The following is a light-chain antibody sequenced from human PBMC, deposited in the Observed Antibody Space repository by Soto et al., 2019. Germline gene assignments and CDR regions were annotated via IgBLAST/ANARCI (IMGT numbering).Light chain of an antibody. Sequence: EIVMTQSPATLSVSPGERATLSCRASQSVNSNLAWYQQKPGQAPRLLISGSSTRATGIPATFSGSGSGTEFTLTISSLQSEDFAVYYCQQYNNWPYTFGQGTKLEIK. V-gene: IGKV3-15*01. CDR3: QQYNNWPYT. CDR2: GSS. CDR1: QSVNSN. J-gene: IGKJ2*01.